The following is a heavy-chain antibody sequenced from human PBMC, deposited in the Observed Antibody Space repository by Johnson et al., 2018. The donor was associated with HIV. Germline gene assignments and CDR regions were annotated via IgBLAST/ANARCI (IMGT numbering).Heavy chain of an antibody. Sequence: VYLVESGGSLLQPGGSLRLSCAASGFTFSTNAMSWVRQAPGKGLEWVSGINSDGSSTSYADSVKGRFTISRDNAKNTLYLEIHSLRAEDTAVYYCARAWSLGAFDIWGQGTMVTVSS. CDR3: ARAWSLGAFDI. J-gene: IGHJ3*02. V-gene: IGHV3-74*02. CDR2: INSDGSST. D-gene: IGHD2-15*01. CDR1: GFTFSTNA.